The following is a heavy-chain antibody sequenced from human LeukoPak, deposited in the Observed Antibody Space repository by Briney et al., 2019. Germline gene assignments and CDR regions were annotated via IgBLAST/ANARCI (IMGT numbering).Heavy chain of an antibody. D-gene: IGHD3-16*02. J-gene: IGHJ4*02. CDR2: INHSGST. CDR3: ARGRDYDYVWGSYRYRPIRLFDY. Sequence: SETLSLTCAVYGGSFSGYYWSWIRQPPGKGLEWIGEINHSGSTNYNPSLKSRVTISVDTSKNQFSLKLSSVTAADTAVYYCARGRDYDYVWGSYRYRPIRLFDYWGQGTLVTVSS. CDR1: GGSFSGYY. V-gene: IGHV4-34*01.